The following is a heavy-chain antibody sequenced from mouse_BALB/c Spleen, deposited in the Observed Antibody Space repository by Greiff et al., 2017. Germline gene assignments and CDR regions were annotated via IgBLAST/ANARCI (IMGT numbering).Heavy chain of an antibody. D-gene: IGHD2-14*01. CDR3: ARGGYYRYDPFDY. V-gene: IGHV1-63*02. J-gene: IGHJ2*01. CDR1: GYTFTNYW. Sequence: QVQLQQSGAELVRPGTSVKISCKASGYTFTNYWLGWVKQRPGHGLEWIGDIYPGGGYTNYNEKFKGKATLTADTSSSTAYMQLSSLTSEDSAVYFCARGGYYRYDPFDYWGQGTTLTVSS. CDR2: IYPGGGYT.